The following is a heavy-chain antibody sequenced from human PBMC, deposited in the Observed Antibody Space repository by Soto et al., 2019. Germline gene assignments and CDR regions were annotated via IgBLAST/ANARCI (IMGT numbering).Heavy chain of an antibody. CDR2: IYYSGST. V-gene: IGHV4-39*01. D-gene: IGHD3-9*01. J-gene: IGHJ6*02. CDR1: GGSISSSSYY. CDR3: ARGEGGVRYFDWLSYPHYYYGMDV. Sequence: SETLSLTCTVSGGSISSSSYYWGWIRRPPGKGLEWIGSIYYSGSTYYNPSLKSRVTISVDTSKNQFSLKLSSVTAADTAVYYCARGEGGVRYFDWLSYPHYYYGMDVWGQGTTVTVS.